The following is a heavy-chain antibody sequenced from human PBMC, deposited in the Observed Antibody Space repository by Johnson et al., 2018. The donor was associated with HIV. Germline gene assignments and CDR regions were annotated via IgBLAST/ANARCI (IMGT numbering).Heavy chain of an antibody. CDR2: IGTLSDT. J-gene: IGHJ3*02. V-gene: IGHV3-13*01. Sequence: VQVVESGGGFVQPGGSLRLSCAASGFTFRNYDMHWVRQVTGKGLEWVSAIGTLSDTFYPESVKGRFTISRDNAKNSLYLQMNFLTAGDTALYYCARTRSGSFPHSDPFDTWGQGTMVTVS. CDR3: ARTRSGSFPHSDPFDT. CDR1: GFTFRNYD. D-gene: IGHD1-26*01.